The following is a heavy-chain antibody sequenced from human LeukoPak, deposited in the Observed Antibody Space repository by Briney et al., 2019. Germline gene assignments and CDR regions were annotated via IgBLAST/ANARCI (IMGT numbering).Heavy chain of an antibody. Sequence: GGSLRLSCAASGFTFSSYAMSWVRQAPGKGLEWVSGISGSGAAAYYAVTVKGRFTISRDSPKNTLYLQMTSLRAEDTAIYYCARGSTGSTYYYMDVWGKGTTVTVSS. CDR1: GFTFSSYA. J-gene: IGHJ6*03. CDR2: ISGSGAAA. CDR3: ARGSTGSTYYYMDV. D-gene: IGHD2-8*02. V-gene: IGHV3-23*01.